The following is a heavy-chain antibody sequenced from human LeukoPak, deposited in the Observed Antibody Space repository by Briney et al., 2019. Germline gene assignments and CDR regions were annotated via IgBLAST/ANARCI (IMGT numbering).Heavy chain of an antibody. J-gene: IGHJ4*02. CDR3: AREGQVGATRFDY. V-gene: IGHV3-21*01. CDR2: TSSSSSYI. Sequence: GGSLRLSCAASGFTFSSYSMNWVRQAPGKGLEWVSSTSSSSSYIYYADSVKGRFTISRDNAKNSLYLQMNSLRAEDTAVYYCAREGQVGATRFDYWGQGTLVTVSS. CDR1: GFTFSSYS. D-gene: IGHD1-26*01.